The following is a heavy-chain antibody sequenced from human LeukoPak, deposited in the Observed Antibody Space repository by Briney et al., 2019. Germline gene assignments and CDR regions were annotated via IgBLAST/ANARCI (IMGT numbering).Heavy chain of an antibody. CDR2: INPNSGGT. CDR3: ARRGSSLRYYYYYYNMDV. Sequence: GASVKVSCKASGYTFTGYYMHWVRQAPGQGLEWMGWINPNSGGTNYAQKFQGRVTMTRDTSISTAYMELSRLRSDDTAVYYCARRGSSLRYYYYYYNMDVWGKGTTVTISS. D-gene: IGHD1-26*01. CDR1: GYTFTGYY. V-gene: IGHV1-2*02. J-gene: IGHJ6*03.